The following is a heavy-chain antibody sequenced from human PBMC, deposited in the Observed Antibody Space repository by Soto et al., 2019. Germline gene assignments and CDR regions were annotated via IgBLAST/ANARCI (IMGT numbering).Heavy chain of an antibody. CDR3: ARVSMGSSSEDFQH. J-gene: IGHJ1*01. CDR2: MNPNSGNT. V-gene: IGHV1-8*01. Sequence: QVQLVQSGAEVKKPGASVKVSCKASGYSFTSYDINWVRQATGQGLEWMGWMNPNSGNTGYAQKFQGRVTMTSNTSIRTAYMELSSLRSEDTAVYYCARVSMGSSSEDFQHWGQGTLVSVSS. CDR1: GYSFTSYD. D-gene: IGHD6-6*01.